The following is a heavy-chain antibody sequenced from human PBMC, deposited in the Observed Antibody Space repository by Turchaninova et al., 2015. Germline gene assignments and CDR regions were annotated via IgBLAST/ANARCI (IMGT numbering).Heavy chain of an antibody. CDR1: GGSIRNYY. CDR3: ARGGRGYSYGLHDY. Sequence: QVQLQESDPGLVKTSETLSLTCTVSGGSIRNYYWIWVRQSPGTGLEWMGYIYYSGSATSTPALKNLVTLLVDTSKNMVSLMGSSLTAADTAVYYCARGGRGYSYGLHDYWGQGTLVTVSS. J-gene: IGHJ4*02. CDR2: IYYSGSA. D-gene: IGHD5-18*01. V-gene: IGHV4-59*12.